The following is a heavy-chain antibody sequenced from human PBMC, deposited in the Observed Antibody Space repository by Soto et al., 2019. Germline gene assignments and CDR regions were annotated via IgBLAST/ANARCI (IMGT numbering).Heavy chain of an antibody. CDR2: ISYDGRDK. V-gene: IGHV3-30*18. CDR1: GFTFSSYG. CDR3: TKDLGTESPGFDS. J-gene: IGHJ4*02. Sequence: GGSLRLSCAASGFTFSSYGMHWVRQAPGKGLEWVAVISYDGRDKYYADSVKGRLTISRDNSKNTLYLQMNSLRVEDTAVYYCTKDLGTESPGFDSWGQGTLVTVSS.